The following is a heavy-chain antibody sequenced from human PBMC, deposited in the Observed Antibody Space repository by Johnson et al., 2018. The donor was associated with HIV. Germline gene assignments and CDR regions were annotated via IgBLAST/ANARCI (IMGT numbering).Heavy chain of an antibody. J-gene: IGHJ3*02. Sequence: QVKLVESGGGLVQPGGSLRLSCAASGFTVSSNYMSWVRQAPGKGLEWVAFIRYDGSNKYYADSVKGRFTISRDNSKNTLYLQMNSLRAEDTTVYYCAKRFFGSSDAFDIWGQGTMVTVSS. CDR1: GFTVSSNY. CDR2: IRYDGSNK. V-gene: IGHV3-30*02. D-gene: IGHD1-26*01. CDR3: AKRFFGSSDAFDI.